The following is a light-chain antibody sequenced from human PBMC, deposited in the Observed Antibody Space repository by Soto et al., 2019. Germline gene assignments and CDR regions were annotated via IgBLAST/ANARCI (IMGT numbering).Light chain of an antibody. V-gene: IGLV2-11*01. J-gene: IGLJ1*01. CDR2: DVS. CDR1: SSDVGGYNY. CDR3: CSYAGSLHV. Sequence: QSVLTQPRSVSGSPGQPVTISCTGTSSDVGGYNYVSWYQQHPGKAPKLMIYDVSKRPSGVPDRFSGSKSGNTASLTISGLQAEDEADYYCCSYAGSLHVFGTGTKLTVL.